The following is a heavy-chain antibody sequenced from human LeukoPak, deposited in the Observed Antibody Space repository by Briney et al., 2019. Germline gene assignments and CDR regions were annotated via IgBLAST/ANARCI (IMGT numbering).Heavy chain of an antibody. J-gene: IGHJ4*02. V-gene: IGHV3-23*01. CDR2: ISGSGGST. D-gene: IGHD4-23*01. CDR1: GFTFSSAW. CDR3: AKRAVGPFDY. Sequence: GGSLRLSCAASGFTFSSAWMSWVRQAPGKGLAWVSAISGSGGSTYYADSLKGRFTISRDNSKNTLYLQMNSLRAEDTAVYYCAKRAVGPFDYRGQGTLVTVSS.